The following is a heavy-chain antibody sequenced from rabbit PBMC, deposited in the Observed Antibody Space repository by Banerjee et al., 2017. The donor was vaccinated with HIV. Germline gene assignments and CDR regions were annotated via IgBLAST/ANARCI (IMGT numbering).Heavy chain of an antibody. Sequence: QEQLEESGGGLVQPEGSLTLTCTASGFSFSSSYFMCWVRQAPGKGLEWIGCISTSTDYTWYASWAKGRFTISKTSSTTVTLQMTSLTAADTATYFCARETVAVGAGYFNLWGPGTLVTVS. V-gene: IGHV1S45*01. CDR3: ARETVAVGAGYFNL. CDR2: ISTSTDYT. D-gene: IGHD4-2*01. CDR1: GFSFSSSYF. J-gene: IGHJ4*01.